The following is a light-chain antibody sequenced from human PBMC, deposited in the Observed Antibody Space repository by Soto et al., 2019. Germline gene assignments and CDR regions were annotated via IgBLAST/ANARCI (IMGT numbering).Light chain of an antibody. Sequence: DIVMTQSPDSLAVSLGERATIDCKSSQSVFYSSSNKNYLAWYQQKPGQPPKLLISWASTRESGVPDRFSGSGSGTDFTLTISSLQAEDVAVDSCQQYYSTPLTFGTGTKVDSK. CDR2: WAS. V-gene: IGKV4-1*01. CDR1: QSVFYSSSNKNY. J-gene: IGKJ3*01. CDR3: QQYYSTPLT.